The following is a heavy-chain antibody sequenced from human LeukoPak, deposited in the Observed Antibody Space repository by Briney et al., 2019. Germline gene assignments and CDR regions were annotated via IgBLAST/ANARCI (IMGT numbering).Heavy chain of an antibody. V-gene: IGHV3-7*01. CDR3: ASRGYSNFYYYMDV. Sequence: SGGSLRLSCAASEFSFSSYWMSWVRQAPGKGLEWVANIKQDGSEKYYVDSVEGRFTISRDNAKNSLYLQMNSLRAEDTAVYYCASRGYSNFYYYMDVWGKGTTVTVSS. J-gene: IGHJ6*03. CDR1: EFSFSSYW. CDR2: IKQDGSEK. D-gene: IGHD4-23*01.